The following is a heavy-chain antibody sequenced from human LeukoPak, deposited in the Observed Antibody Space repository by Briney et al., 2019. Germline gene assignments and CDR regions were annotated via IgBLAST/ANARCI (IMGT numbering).Heavy chain of an antibody. CDR2: IDSTSTYI. J-gene: IGHJ4*02. V-gene: IGHV3-21*04. CDR1: RFTFSTYS. Sequence: PGGSLRLSCAVSRFTFSTYSMSWVRQAPGKGLEWVSSIDSTSTYIYYADSVKGRFTISRDNARNSLYLQMDSLRAEDTAVYYCARDSLVGSTTPVFDYWGQGTLVTVSS. D-gene: IGHD1-26*01. CDR3: ARDSLVGSTTPVFDY.